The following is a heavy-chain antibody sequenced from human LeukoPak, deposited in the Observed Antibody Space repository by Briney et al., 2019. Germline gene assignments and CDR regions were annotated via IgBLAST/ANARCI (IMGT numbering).Heavy chain of an antibody. J-gene: IGHJ3*02. CDR3: ARWSRFLEWLSPDGFDI. V-gene: IGHV3-48*03. CDR1: GFTFSSYE. D-gene: IGHD3-3*01. CDR2: INSGSSAK. Sequence: GGSLRLSCAASGFTFSSYEMNWVRQAPGQGLEWVSYINSGSSAKYYAASVKGRFIISRDDAKNSLYLQMNSLRAEDTAVYYCARWSRFLEWLSPDGFDIWGQGTMVTVSS.